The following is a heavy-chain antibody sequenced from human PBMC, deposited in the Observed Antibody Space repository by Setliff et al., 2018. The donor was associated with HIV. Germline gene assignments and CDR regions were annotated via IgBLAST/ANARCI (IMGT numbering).Heavy chain of an antibody. CDR2: INWNGGST. V-gene: IGHV3-20*04. D-gene: IGHD3-16*01. CDR1: GFTFDDYG. CDR3: GRVKRLRWGEGFDY. Sequence: ETLSLSCAASGFTFDDYGMSWVRQAPGKGLEWVSGINWNGGSTGYADSVKGRFTIFRDNAKNSLYLQMNSLRAEDTALYYSGRVKRLRWGEGFDYWSQGTLVTVS. J-gene: IGHJ4*02.